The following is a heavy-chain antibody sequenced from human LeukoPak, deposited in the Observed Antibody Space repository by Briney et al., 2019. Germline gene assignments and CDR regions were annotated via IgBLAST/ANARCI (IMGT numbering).Heavy chain of an antibody. CDR1: GGSISSSSYY. Sequence: PSETLSLTCTVSGGSISSSSYYWGWIRQPPGKGLEWIGSIYYSGSTYYNPSLKSRVTISVDTSKNQFSLKLSSVTAADTAVYYCARHPPGCDSSGYDHAFDIWGQGTMVTVSS. V-gene: IGHV4-39*01. CDR3: ARHPPGCDSSGYDHAFDI. D-gene: IGHD3-22*01. CDR2: IYYSGST. J-gene: IGHJ3*02.